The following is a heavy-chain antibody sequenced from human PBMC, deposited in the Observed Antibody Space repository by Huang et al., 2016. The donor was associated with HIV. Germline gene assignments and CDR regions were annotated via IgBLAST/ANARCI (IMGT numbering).Heavy chain of an antibody. J-gene: IGHJ3*01. CDR3: ARDPKYHRIGYYRQRRGIDV. CDR1: GYSFTDYG. CDR2: ISAFNGDR. D-gene: IGHD3-22*01. V-gene: IGHV1-18*01. Sequence: QAQLMQSGPEVKKPGASVKVSCKTSGYSFTDYGITWVRQAPGQGPEWVGWISAFNGDREIAQRLQGRVTLTTDTSKSMAYMELRSLIFDDTAVYFCARDPKYHRIGYYRQRRGIDVWGQGTMVSVSS.